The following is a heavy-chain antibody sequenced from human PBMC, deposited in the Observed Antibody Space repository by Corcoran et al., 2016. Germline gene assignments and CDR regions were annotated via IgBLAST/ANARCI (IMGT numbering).Heavy chain of an antibody. CDR3: ARDYGGNSGWFDP. J-gene: IGHJ5*02. Sequence: QVQLVQSGAEVKEPGASVNVSCKASGYTFTSYDINWVRQATGQGLEWLGWMSPNSGNTGYAQKFQGRLSMTRDTSIGTAYMELSSLRSEDTAVYYCARDYGGNSGWFDPWGQGTLVTVSS. CDR1: GYTFTSYD. CDR2: MSPNSGNT. V-gene: IGHV1-8*01. D-gene: IGHD4-17*01.